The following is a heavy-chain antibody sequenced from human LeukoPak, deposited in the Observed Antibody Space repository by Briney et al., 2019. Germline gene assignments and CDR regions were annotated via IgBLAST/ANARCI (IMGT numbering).Heavy chain of an antibody. CDR3: ARQTGSGLFILP. CDR1: GVSISSSNSY. D-gene: IGHD3/OR15-3a*01. V-gene: IGHV4-39*01. J-gene: IGHJ4*02. Sequence: SETLSLTCTVSGVSISSSNSYWGWIRQPPGKGLEWIGSIYYSGITYYNASIKSQVSISIDTSKNQFSLRLTSVTAADTAVYYCARQTGSGLFILPGGQGTLVTVSS. CDR2: IYYSGIT.